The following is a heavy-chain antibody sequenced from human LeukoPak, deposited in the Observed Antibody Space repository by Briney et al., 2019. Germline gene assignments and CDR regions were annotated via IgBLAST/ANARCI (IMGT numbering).Heavy chain of an antibody. V-gene: IGHV4-4*07. CDR2: IYTSGST. Sequence: PSETLSLTCTVSGGSISSYYWSWIRQPAGKGLEWIGRIYTSGSTNYNPSPKSRVTMSVDTSKNQFSLKLSSVTAADTAVYYCARGRYYDSSGYYYYYYYMDVWGKGTTVTISS. J-gene: IGHJ6*03. CDR1: GGSISSYY. D-gene: IGHD3-22*01. CDR3: ARGRYYDSSGYYYYYYYMDV.